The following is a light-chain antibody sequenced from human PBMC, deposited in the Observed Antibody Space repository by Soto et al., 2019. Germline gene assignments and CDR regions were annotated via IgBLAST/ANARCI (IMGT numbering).Light chain of an antibody. CDR1: QRISVF. CDR2: GAS. J-gene: IGKJ2*01. V-gene: IGKV1-39*01. Sequence: DIRMTQSPSSLSASVGERVTITCRASQRISVFLNWYQQRPGKAPRLLIFGASSLQSGVPSRFSGSGSATAFTLAISSLQPEDVATYYCQETYGTPYTFGQATTLQI. CDR3: QETYGTPYT.